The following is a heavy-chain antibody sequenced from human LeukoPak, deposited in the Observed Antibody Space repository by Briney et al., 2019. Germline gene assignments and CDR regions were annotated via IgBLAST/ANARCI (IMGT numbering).Heavy chain of an antibody. CDR2: INPNSGGT. V-gene: IGHV1-2*02. D-gene: IGHD4-11*01. J-gene: IGHJ4*02. CDR1: GYTFTGYY. Sequence: ASVKVSCKASGYTFTGYYMHWVRQAPGQGLEWMGWINPNSGGTNYAQKFQGRVTMTRDTSISTAYMELSRLRSDDTAVYYCARLIHDYSNYAFDYWGQGTLVTVSS. CDR3: ARLIHDYSNYAFDY.